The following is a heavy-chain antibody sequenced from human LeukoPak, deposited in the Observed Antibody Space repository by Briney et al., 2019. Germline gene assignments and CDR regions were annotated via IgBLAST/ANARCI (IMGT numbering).Heavy chain of an antibody. CDR1: GFTFDDYA. Sequence: GGSLRLSCAASGFTFDDYAMHWVRQAPGKGLEWVSGISWNSGSIGYADSVKGRFTISRDNSKNTVYLQMNSLRAEDTAVYYCAKDDPKAYFDYWGQGNLDTVSS. CDR2: ISWNSGSI. V-gene: IGHV3-9*01. CDR3: AKDDPKAYFDY. J-gene: IGHJ4*02.